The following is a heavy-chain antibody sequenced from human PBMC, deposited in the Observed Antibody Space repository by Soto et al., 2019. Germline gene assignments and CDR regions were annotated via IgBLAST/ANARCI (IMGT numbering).Heavy chain of an antibody. Sequence: QVQLVQSGAEVKKPGSSVKVSCKASGGTFSSYAISWVRQAPGQGLEWMGGIIPIFGTANYAQKFQGRVTITADESTSTAYMELSSVRSDDTAVYYSATALELKSYDYYGMDVWGQGTTVTVSS. V-gene: IGHV1-69*01. CDR1: GGTFSSYA. J-gene: IGHJ6*02. CDR2: IIPIFGTA. CDR3: ATALELKSYDYYGMDV. D-gene: IGHD1-26*01.